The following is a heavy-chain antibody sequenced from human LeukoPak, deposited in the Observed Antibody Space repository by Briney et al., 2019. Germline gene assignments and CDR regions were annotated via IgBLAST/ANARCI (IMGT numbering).Heavy chain of an antibody. CDR3: VLAVAGNLNWFDP. CDR1: GYSISTGYY. Sequence: PSETLSLNCAVSGYSISTGYYWGWIRQSPGKGLEWIGSIYHSGRTYYNPPVKSRVTISIDTARNQFSLRLSSVTAADTAVYYCVLAVAGNLNWFDPWGQGTLVTVSS. CDR2: IYHSGRT. J-gene: IGHJ5*02. D-gene: IGHD6-19*01. V-gene: IGHV4-38-2*01.